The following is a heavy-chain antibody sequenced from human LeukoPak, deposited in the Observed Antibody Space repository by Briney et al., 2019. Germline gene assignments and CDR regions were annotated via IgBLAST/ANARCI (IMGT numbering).Heavy chain of an antibody. D-gene: IGHD4-17*01. Sequence: GGSLRLSCAASGFTFSSYAIHWVRQAPGKGLEWLAVMSYDGINKYHADSVKGRFTISRDISKNTVYLQMNSLRTEDTAVYFCARDRDPYGDYEGFLFDPWGQGTLVTVSS. J-gene: IGHJ5*02. CDR1: GFTFSSYA. CDR2: MSYDGINK. V-gene: IGHV3-30-3*01. CDR3: ARDRDPYGDYEGFLFDP.